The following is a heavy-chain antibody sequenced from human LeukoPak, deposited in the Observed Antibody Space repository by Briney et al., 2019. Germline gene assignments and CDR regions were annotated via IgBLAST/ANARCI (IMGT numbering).Heavy chain of an antibody. Sequence: ASVKVSCKVSGYTLTELSMHWVRQAPGKGLEWMGRFDPEDGETIYAQKFQGRVTMTADTSADTAYMELSSLRSEDTAVYYCAKGGGGVVAHWGQGTLVTVSS. CDR2: FDPEDGET. D-gene: IGHD3-16*02. V-gene: IGHV1-24*01. J-gene: IGHJ4*02. CDR1: GYTLTELS. CDR3: AKGGGGVVAH.